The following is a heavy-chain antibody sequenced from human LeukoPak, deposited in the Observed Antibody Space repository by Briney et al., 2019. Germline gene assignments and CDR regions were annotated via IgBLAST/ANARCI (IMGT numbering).Heavy chain of an antibody. V-gene: IGHV3-23*01. CDR3: AKWGCSGSDCYPFDY. Sequence: PGGSLRLSCAASGFTFSSYWMSWVRQAPGKGLEWVSAISGSRGGTYYADSVKGRFTISRDNSKNTLYLQMNSLRAEATALYYCAKWGCSGSDCYPFDYWGQGTLVTVSS. D-gene: IGHD2-15*01. J-gene: IGHJ4*02. CDR1: GFTFSSYW. CDR2: ISGSRGGT.